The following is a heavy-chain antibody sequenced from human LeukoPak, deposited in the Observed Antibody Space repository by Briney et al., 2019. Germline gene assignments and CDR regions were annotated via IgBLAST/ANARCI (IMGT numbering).Heavy chain of an antibody. CDR3: ARDGDSSGRGLYYMDV. J-gene: IGHJ6*03. Sequence: ASVKVSCKASGYTFSGYYIHWVRQAPGQGLEWMGWINPNSGGTNYAQKFQGRVTMTSDTSISTAYMELSRLRSDDTAVYYCARDGDSSGRGLYYMDVWGKGTTVTISS. CDR1: GYTFSGYY. CDR2: INPNSGGT. D-gene: IGHD6-19*01. V-gene: IGHV1-2*02.